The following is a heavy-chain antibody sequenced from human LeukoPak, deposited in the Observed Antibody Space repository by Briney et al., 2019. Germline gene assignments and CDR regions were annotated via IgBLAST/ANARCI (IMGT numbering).Heavy chain of an antibody. V-gene: IGHV3-30*02. J-gene: IGHJ6*03. CDR2: IRYNGNNQ. D-gene: IGHD3-10*01. Sequence: QPGGSLRLSCAASGFTFNNYGMHWVSQAPGKGLEWVAFIRYNGNNQYYADSVKGRFTISRDNSKNTLYLQMNSLKGDDTAVYYCAKDSAFYYIDVWGKGTTVIISS. CDR1: GFTFNNYG. CDR3: AKDSAFYYIDV.